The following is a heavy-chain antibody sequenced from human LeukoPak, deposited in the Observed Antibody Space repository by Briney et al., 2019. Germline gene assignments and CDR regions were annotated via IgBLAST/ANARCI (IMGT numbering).Heavy chain of an antibody. CDR2: ISGSGGST. CDR1: GFTFSSYA. J-gene: IGHJ4*02. V-gene: IGHV3-23*01. Sequence: GGSLRLSCAASGFTFSSYAMSWVRQAPGKGLEWVSAISGSGGSTYYADSVKGRFTISRDNSKNTLYLQMNSLRAEDTAVYYCARGIRYCSGGSCSTRPYYFDYWGQGTLVTVSS. CDR3: ARGIRYCSGGSCSTRPYYFDY. D-gene: IGHD2-15*01.